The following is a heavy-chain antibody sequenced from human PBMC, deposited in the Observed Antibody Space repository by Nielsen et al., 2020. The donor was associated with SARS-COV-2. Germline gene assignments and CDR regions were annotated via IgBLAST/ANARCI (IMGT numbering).Heavy chain of an antibody. CDR1: GYRFSSSG. CDR2: ISTYNGNT. V-gene: IGHV1-18*01. D-gene: IGHD6-13*01. Sequence: ASAKAPCKTSGYRFSSSGIGWVRQAPGQGLEWMGYISTYNGNTKYAQKVQGRVTMTTDTSTSTAYMELTSLRSDDTAVYYCAREYSSSCCHFDYWGQGTLVTVSS. CDR3: AREYSSSCCHFDY. J-gene: IGHJ4*02.